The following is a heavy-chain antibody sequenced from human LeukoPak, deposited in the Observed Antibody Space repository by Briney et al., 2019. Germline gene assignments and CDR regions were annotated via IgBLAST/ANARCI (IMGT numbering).Heavy chain of an antibody. D-gene: IGHD3-3*01. CDR3: ARVHDFWSGSPYYYYMYV. Sequence: SVKVSCKASGGTFSSYAISWVRQAPGQGLEWMGGIIPIFGTANYAHKFQGRVTITTDESTSTTYMELSSLRSEDTAVYYCARVHDFWSGSPYYYYMYVWGKGTTVTVSS. V-gene: IGHV1-69*05. CDR1: GGTFSSYA. CDR2: IIPIFGTA. J-gene: IGHJ6*03.